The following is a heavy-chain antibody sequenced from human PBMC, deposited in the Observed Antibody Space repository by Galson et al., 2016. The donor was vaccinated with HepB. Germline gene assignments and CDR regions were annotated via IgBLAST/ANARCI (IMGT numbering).Heavy chain of an antibody. J-gene: IGHJ5*02. Sequence: SETLSLTCAVYGGSFSGFHWSWIRQSPGKGLEWIGEINHSGNSDNNPSLKSRVTISVDTSKNQVSLRLNSVTAADTAVYYCARVSAGVRGWFDPWGQGTLVTVSS. CDR3: ARVSAGVRGWFDP. CDR1: GGSFSGFH. CDR2: INHSGNS. D-gene: IGHD3-10*01. V-gene: IGHV4-34*01.